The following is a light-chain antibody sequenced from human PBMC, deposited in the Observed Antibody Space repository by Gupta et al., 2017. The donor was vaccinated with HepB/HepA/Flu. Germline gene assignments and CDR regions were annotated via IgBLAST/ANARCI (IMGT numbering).Light chain of an antibody. V-gene: IGKV1-39*01. CDR2: AAS. CDR1: QSITSK. CDR3: QQSYSTPFT. Sequence: DIQMTQSPSSLSASVGDRVTITCRTSQSITSKLNWYQQKPGKAPKFLIYAASSLQSGVPSRFSGSGSGSGTHFTLTISGLQPEDFATYYCQQSYSTPFTFGPGTKVDI. J-gene: IGKJ3*01.